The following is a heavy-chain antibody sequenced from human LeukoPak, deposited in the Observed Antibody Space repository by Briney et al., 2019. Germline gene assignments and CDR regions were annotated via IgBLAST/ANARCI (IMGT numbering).Heavy chain of an antibody. J-gene: IGHJ5*02. Sequence: GGSLILSCAASGFTFSDYSMNWVRQAPGKGLEWVSSISSSSTYIYYADSVRGQFTISRDNAKNSLYLQMNSLRAEDTAVYYCARSAVAGKNWFDPWGQGTLVTVSS. D-gene: IGHD6-19*01. CDR1: GFTFSDYS. CDR3: ARSAVAGKNWFDP. CDR2: ISSSSTYI. V-gene: IGHV3-21*01.